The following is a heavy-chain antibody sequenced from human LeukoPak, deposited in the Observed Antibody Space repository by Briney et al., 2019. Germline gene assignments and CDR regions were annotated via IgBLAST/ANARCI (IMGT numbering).Heavy chain of an antibody. V-gene: IGHV3-23*01. CDR1: GFTFSSYG. CDR3: AELGITMIGGV. CDR2: ISGSDGGT. J-gene: IGHJ6*04. Sequence: GGYLRLYCTASGFTFSSYGMSWVRQAPGKGLEWVSAISGSDGGTNYADSVKGRFTISRDNAKNSLYLQMNSLRAEDTAVYYCAELGITMIGGVWGKGTTVTISS. D-gene: IGHD3-10*02.